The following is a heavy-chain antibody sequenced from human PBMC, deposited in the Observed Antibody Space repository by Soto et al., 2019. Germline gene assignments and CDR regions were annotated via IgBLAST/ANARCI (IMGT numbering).Heavy chain of an antibody. Sequence: GGSLRLSCAASGFTFSNFEMNWVRQAPGKGLEWVSYISDRGGAIYYSDSVRGRFTISRDTAKNSLYLQMSSLRVEDTAVYYCAREAGFYFYYFGQRTLVTVS. CDR1: GFTFSNFE. CDR3: AREAGFYFYY. V-gene: IGHV3-48*03. J-gene: IGHJ4*02. D-gene: IGHD6-19*01. CDR2: ISDRGGAI.